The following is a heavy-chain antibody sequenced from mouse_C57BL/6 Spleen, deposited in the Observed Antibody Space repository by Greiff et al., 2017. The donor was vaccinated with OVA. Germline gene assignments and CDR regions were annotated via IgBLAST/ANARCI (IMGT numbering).Heavy chain of an antibody. CDR1: GYTFTSYW. Sequence: QVQLQQPGTELVKPGASVKLSCKASGYTFTSYWMHWVKQRPGQGLEWIGNINPSNGGNNYNEKFKSKATLPVDKSSSTAYMQLSSLTSEDSAVYYCAITEGYGKTPFAYWGQGTLVTVSA. D-gene: IGHD2-1*01. V-gene: IGHV1-53*01. CDR2: INPSNGGN. J-gene: IGHJ3*01. CDR3: AITEGYGKTPFAY.